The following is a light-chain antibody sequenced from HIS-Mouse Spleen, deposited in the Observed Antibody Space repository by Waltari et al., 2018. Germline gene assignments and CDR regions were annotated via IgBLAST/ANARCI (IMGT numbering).Light chain of an antibody. V-gene: IGLV1-47*01. CDR3: AAWDDSLSGWV. CDR2: RNN. CDR1: SSNIGSNY. J-gene: IGLJ3*02. Sequence: QSVLTQPPSASGTPGQRVTISCSGSSSNIGSNYVYWYQQLPGTAPKLLTYRNNHRPPGAPHRFSGSKSGTSASLAISGLRSEDEADYYCAAWDDSLSGWVFGGGTKLTVL.